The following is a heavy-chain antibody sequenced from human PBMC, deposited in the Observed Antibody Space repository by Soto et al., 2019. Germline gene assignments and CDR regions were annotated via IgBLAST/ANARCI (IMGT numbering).Heavy chain of an antibody. D-gene: IGHD6-13*01. Sequence: ASVKVSCKASGYTFTSYGISWVRQAPGQGLEWMGWISAYNGNTNYAQKLQGRVTMTTDTSTSTAYIELRSLRSDDTAVYYCARDLRELVAFDIWGQGTMVTVSS. V-gene: IGHV1-18*01. J-gene: IGHJ3*02. CDR1: GYTFTSYG. CDR3: ARDLRELVAFDI. CDR2: ISAYNGNT.